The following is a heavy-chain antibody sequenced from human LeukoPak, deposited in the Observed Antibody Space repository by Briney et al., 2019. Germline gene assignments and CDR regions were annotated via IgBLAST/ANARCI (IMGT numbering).Heavy chain of an antibody. V-gene: IGHV4-4*07. CDR1: GGSISSYY. CDR2: IYTSGSS. J-gene: IGHJ6*03. D-gene: IGHD3-22*01. Sequence: SETLSLTCTVSGGSISSYYWSWIRQPAGKGLEWIGRIYTSGSSNHNPSLKSRVTMSVDTSKNQFSLKLSSVTAADTAVYYCARELDAGYYDSSGYYYYYYYMDVWGKGTTVTVSS. CDR3: ARELDAGYYDSSGYYYYYYYMDV.